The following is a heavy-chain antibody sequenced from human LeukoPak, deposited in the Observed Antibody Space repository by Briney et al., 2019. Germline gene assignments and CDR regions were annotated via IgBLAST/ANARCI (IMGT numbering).Heavy chain of an antibody. CDR2: IYSGGST. CDR3: ATSPRGPDYYGMDL. V-gene: IGHV3-53*04. Sequence: PGGSLRLSCAASGFTVSSNYMSWVRQAPGRGLEWVSVIYSGGSTYYADSVKGRFTISRHNSKNTLYLQMNSLRAEDTAVYYCATSPRGPDYYGMDLWGQGTTVTVSS. CDR1: GFTVSSNY. D-gene: IGHD3-10*01. J-gene: IGHJ6*02.